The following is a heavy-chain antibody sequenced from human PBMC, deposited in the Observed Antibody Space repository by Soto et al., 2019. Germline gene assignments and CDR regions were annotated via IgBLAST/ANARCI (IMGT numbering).Heavy chain of an antibody. CDR3: ARARGYYESRGYSGYFFDF. V-gene: IGHV3-21*04. D-gene: IGHD3-22*01. J-gene: IGHJ4*02. CDR1: GFTFSSYS. Sequence: PGGSLRLSCAASGFTFSSYSMNWVRQAPGKGLEWVSSISSSSSYIYYADSVKGRFTISRDDAKNSLYLQMNSLRAEDTAVYYCARARGYYESRGYSGYFFDFWGQGILVTVSS. CDR2: ISSSSSYI.